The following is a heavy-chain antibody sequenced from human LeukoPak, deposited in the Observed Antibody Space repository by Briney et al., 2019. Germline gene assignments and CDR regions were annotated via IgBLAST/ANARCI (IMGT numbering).Heavy chain of an antibody. J-gene: IGHJ5*02. Sequence: GGSLRLSCAASGFTFSSYGMSWVRQAPGMGLEWVSGINWNGGSTGYADSVKGRFTISRDNAKNSLYLQMNSLRAEDTALYYCAREGPLYDSSLNLWGQGTLVTVSS. CDR3: AREGPLYDSSLNL. V-gene: IGHV3-20*04. CDR1: GFTFSSYG. CDR2: INWNGGST. D-gene: IGHD3-22*01.